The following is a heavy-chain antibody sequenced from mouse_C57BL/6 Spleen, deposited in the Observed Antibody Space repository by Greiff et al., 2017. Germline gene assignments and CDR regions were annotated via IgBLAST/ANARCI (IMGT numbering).Heavy chain of an antibody. V-gene: IGHV14-2*01. CDR1: GFNIKDYY. J-gene: IGHJ4*01. Sequence: EVQLQESGAELVKPGASVKLSCTASGFNIKDYYMHWVKQRTEQGLEWIGRIDPEDGETKYAPKFQGKATITADTSSTTAYLQLSSLTSEDTAVYYCAKSSITTVVAEGAMDYWGQGTSVTVSS. D-gene: IGHD1-1*01. CDR2: IDPEDGET. CDR3: AKSSITTVVAEGAMDY.